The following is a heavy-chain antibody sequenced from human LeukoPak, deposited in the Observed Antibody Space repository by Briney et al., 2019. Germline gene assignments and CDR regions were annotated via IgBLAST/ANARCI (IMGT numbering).Heavy chain of an antibody. Sequence: GGSLRLSCAASGFTFSSYSMNWVRQAPGKGLEWVSSISSSSSYIYYADSVKGRFTIPRDNAKNSLYLQMNSLRAEDTAVYYCARARDYYGSGSYHYYYGMDVWGQGTTVTVSS. D-gene: IGHD3-10*01. CDR1: GFTFSSYS. V-gene: IGHV3-21*01. CDR2: ISSSSSYI. J-gene: IGHJ6*02. CDR3: ARARDYYGSGSYHYYYGMDV.